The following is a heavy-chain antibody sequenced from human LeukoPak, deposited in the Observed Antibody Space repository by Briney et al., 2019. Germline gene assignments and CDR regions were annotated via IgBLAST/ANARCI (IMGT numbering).Heavy chain of an antibody. Sequence: GGSLRLSCAASGFTFSSYGMSWVRQAPGKGLEWVSAISGSGGSTYYADSVKGRFAISRDNSKNTLYLQMNSLRAEDTAVYYCAKEHYDSSGYYDYWGQGTLVTVSS. J-gene: IGHJ4*02. D-gene: IGHD3-22*01. CDR2: ISGSGGST. V-gene: IGHV3-23*01. CDR3: AKEHYDSSGYYDY. CDR1: GFTFSSYG.